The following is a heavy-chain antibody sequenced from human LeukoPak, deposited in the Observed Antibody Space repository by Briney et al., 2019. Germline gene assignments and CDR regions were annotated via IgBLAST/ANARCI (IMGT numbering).Heavy chain of an antibody. CDR3: ARPLHYDSSGYPLGAFDI. CDR1: GGSVSSSSYY. D-gene: IGHD3-22*01. V-gene: IGHV4-39*01. J-gene: IGHJ3*02. Sequence: SETQSLTCTVSGGSVSSSSYYWSWIRQPPGKGLEWIGSIYYSGSTYYNPSLKSRVTISVDTSKNQFSLKLSSVTAADTAVYYCARPLHYDSSGYPLGAFDIWGQGTMVTVSS. CDR2: IYYSGST.